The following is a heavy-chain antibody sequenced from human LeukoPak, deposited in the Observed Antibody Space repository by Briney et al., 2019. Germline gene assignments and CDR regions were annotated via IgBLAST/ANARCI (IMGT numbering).Heavy chain of an antibody. J-gene: IGHJ4*02. Sequence: ASVKVSCKASGYTFTSYYMHWVRQAPGQGLEWMGIINPSGGSTSYAQKFQGRVTMTEDTSTDTAYMELSSLRSEDTAVYYCATEVGATTGIFDYWGQGTLVTVSS. CDR3: ATEVGATTGIFDY. CDR1: GYTFTSYY. D-gene: IGHD1-26*01. V-gene: IGHV1-46*01. CDR2: INPSGGST.